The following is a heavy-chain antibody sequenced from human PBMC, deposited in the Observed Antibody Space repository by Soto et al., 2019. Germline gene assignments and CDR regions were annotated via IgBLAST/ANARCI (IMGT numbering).Heavy chain of an antibody. V-gene: IGHV3-15*07. D-gene: IGHD1-26*01. CDR1: GFTFSNAW. Sequence: EVQLVESGGGLVKPGGSLRLSCAASGFTFSNAWMNWVRQAPGKGLEWVGRIKSKTDGGTTDYAAPVKGRFTISRDDSKNTLYLQMNSLKTEDTAVYYCTTRISGGSWYFDYWGQGTLVTVSS. CDR2: IKSKTDGGTT. J-gene: IGHJ4*02. CDR3: TTRISGGSWYFDY.